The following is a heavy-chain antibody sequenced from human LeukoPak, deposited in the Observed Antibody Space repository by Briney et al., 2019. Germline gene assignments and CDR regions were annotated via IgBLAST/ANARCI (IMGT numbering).Heavy chain of an antibody. CDR1: GGPISSYY. CDR3: ARQDSSSWYPEY. CDR2: IYYSGST. D-gene: IGHD6-13*01. Sequence: SETLSLTCTVSGGPISSYYWSWIRQPPGKGLEWIGYIYYSGSTNYNPSLKSRVTISVDTSKNQFSRKLSSVTAADTAVYYCARQDSSSWYPEYWGQGTLVTVSS. J-gene: IGHJ4*02. V-gene: IGHV4-59*08.